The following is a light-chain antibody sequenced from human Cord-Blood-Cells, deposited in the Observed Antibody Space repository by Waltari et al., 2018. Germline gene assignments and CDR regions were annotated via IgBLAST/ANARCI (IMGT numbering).Light chain of an antibody. CDR3: SSYTSSSTWV. CDR2: DVS. Sequence: QSALTQPASVSGSPGQSITISCTGTSSDVGGYNDVSWYQQHPGKAPKPMIYDVSNRPSGVSNRFSGSKSGNTASLTISGLQAEDEADYYCSSYTSSSTWVFGVGTKLTVL. V-gene: IGLV2-14*01. CDR1: SSDVGGYND. J-gene: IGLJ3*02.